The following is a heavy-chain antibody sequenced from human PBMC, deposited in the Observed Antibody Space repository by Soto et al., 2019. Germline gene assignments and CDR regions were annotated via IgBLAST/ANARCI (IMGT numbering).Heavy chain of an antibody. J-gene: IGHJ3*02. CDR1: GGSISSYY. D-gene: IGHD5-12*01. CDR2: IYYSGST. V-gene: IGHV4-59*08. Sequence: SETLSLTCTVSGGSISSYYWSWIRQPPGKGLEWIGYIYYSGSTNYNPSLKSRVTISVDTSKNQFSLKLSSVTAADTAVYYCARLMGYSGYDDLDVFDIWGQGTMVTVSS. CDR3: ARLMGYSGYDDLDVFDI.